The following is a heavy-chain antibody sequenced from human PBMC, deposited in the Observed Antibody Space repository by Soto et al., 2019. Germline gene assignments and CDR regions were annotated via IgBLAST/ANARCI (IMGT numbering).Heavy chain of an antibody. CDR1: GYSFTSYW. CDR3: ARRNCIAAAGTPCYYYYYMDV. D-gene: IGHD6-13*01. J-gene: IGHJ6*03. V-gene: IGHV5-51*01. Sequence: GESLKISCKGSGYSFTSYWIGWVRQMPGKGLEWMGIIYPGDSDTRYSPSFQGQVTISADKSISTAYLQWSSLKASDTAMYYCARRNCIAAAGTPCYYYYYMDVWGKGTTVTVSS. CDR2: IYPGDSDT.